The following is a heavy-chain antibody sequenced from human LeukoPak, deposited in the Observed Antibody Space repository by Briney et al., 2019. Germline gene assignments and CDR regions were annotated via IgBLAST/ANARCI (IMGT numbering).Heavy chain of an antibody. Sequence: SETLSLTCTVSGGSISSYYWSWIRQPPGQGLERIASIYYSGSTYYNPSLKSRVTISVDTSKAQFSLKLSSVAAADTAVYYCARVRAAAIPYYFDSWGQGTLVTVSS. D-gene: IGHD6-13*01. CDR3: ARVRAAAIPYYFDS. V-gene: IGHV4-59*12. J-gene: IGHJ4*02. CDR1: GGSISSYY. CDR2: IYYSGST.